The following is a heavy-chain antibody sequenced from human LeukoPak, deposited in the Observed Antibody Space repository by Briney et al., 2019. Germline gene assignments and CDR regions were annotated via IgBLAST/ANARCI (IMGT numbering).Heavy chain of an antibody. Sequence: PGGSLRLPCAASGFTFSSYGMHWVRQAPGKGLEWVAFIRYDGSNKYYADSVKGRFTISRDNSKNTLYLQMNSLRAEDTAVYYCAKDLTGVGANMFDYWGQGTLVTVSS. CDR3: AKDLTGVGANMFDY. CDR1: GFTFSSYG. CDR2: IRYDGSNK. J-gene: IGHJ4*02. V-gene: IGHV3-30*02. D-gene: IGHD1-26*01.